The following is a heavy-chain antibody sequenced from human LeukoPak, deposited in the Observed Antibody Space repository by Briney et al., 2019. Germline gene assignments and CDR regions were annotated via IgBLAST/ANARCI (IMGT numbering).Heavy chain of an antibody. CDR1: GGSISSYY. V-gene: IGHV4-59*01. Sequence: PSETLSLTCTVSGGSISSYYWSWIRQPPGKGLEWIGYIYYSGSTSYNPSLKSRVTISVDTSKNQFSLKLSSVTAADTAVYCCARGLIVGATTHFDYWGQGTLVTVSS. J-gene: IGHJ4*02. CDR3: ARGLIVGATTHFDY. CDR2: IYYSGST. D-gene: IGHD1-26*01.